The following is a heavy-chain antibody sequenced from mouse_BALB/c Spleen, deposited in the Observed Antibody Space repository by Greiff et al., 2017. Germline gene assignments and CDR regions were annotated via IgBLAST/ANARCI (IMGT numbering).Heavy chain of an antibody. Sequence: QVQLKESGAELARPGASVKMSCKASGYTFTSYTMHWVKQRPGQGLEWIGYINPSSGYTNYNQKFKDKATLTADKSSSTAYMQLSSLTSEDSAVYYCASPGTGGAMDYWGQGTSVTVSS. J-gene: IGHJ4*01. CDR1: GYTFTSYT. CDR3: ASPGTGGAMDY. CDR2: INPSSGYT. V-gene: IGHV1-4*01.